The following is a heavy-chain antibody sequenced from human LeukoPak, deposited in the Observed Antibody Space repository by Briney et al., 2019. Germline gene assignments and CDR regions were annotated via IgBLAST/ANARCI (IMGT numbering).Heavy chain of an antibody. Sequence: PGGSLRLSCAASGCTFSSYWMHWVRQAPGKGLVWVSRINSDGSSTSYADSVKGRFTISRDNAKNTLYLQMNSLRAEDTAVYYCATKHGDPYAFDIWGQGTMVTVSS. V-gene: IGHV3-74*01. CDR1: GCTFSSYW. D-gene: IGHD2-21*01. CDR2: INSDGSST. J-gene: IGHJ3*02. CDR3: ATKHGDPYAFDI.